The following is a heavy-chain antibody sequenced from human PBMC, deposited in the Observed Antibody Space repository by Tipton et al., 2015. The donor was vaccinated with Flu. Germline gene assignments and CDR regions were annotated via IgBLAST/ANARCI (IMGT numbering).Heavy chain of an antibody. D-gene: IGHD2-2*01. V-gene: IGHV3-21*01. J-gene: IGHJ4*02. CDR3: ARALWGNQPLNY. CDR2: ISSSSSYI. Sequence: SLRLSCAASGFTFSSYSMNWVRQAPGKGLEWVSSISSSSSYIYYADSVKGRFTISRDNAKNSLYLQMNSLRAEDTAVYYCARALWGNQPLNYWGQGTLVTVSS. CDR1: GFTFSSYS.